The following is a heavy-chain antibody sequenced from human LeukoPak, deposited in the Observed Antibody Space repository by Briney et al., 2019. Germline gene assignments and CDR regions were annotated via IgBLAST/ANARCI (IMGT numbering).Heavy chain of an antibody. J-gene: IGHJ3*02. Sequence: GDHALSWIRQPPGKGLEWIGYIHHSGSTYYNPSLKSRVTISVDRSKNQFSLKLSSVTAADTAVYYCARVDSSGYDAFDIWGQGTMVTVSS. CDR1: GDHA. D-gene: IGHD3-22*01. CDR2: IHHSGST. CDR3: ARVDSSGYDAFDI. V-gene: IGHV4-30-2*01.